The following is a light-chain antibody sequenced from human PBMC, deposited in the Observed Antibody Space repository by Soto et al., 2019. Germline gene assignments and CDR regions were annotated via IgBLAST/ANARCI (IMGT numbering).Light chain of an antibody. V-gene: IGKV3-20*01. J-gene: IGKJ3*01. CDR3: QHYGSALFT. CDR1: QSFSSSY. Sequence: EIVLTQSPGTLSLSPGERATLSCRASQSFSSSYLAWYQQKPGQAPRLLIYGASSRATGIPDRFSGSGSGTDFTRTISSLEPEDFAVYYCQHYGSALFTFDPGTKVDVK. CDR2: GAS.